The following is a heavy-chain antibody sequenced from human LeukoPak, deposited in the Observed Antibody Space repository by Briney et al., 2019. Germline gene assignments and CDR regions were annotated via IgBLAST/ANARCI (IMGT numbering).Heavy chain of an antibody. CDR3: ASVTAMGFDFDY. D-gene: IGHD5-18*01. J-gene: IGHJ4*02. V-gene: IGHV3-20*04. CDR2: INWNGGST. Sequence: GGSLRLSCAASGFTFDDYGMSWVRQAPGKGLEWVSGINWNGGSTGYADSVKGRFTISRDNAKNSLYLQINSLRAEDTALYYCASVTAMGFDFDYWGQGTLVTVSS. CDR1: GFTFDDYG.